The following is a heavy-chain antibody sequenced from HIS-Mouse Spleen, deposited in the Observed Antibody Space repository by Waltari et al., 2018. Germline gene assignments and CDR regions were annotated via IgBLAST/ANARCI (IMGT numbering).Heavy chain of an antibody. CDR2: IYYSGRT. V-gene: IGHV4-39*07. Sequence: QLQLQESGPGLVKPSETLSLTCTVSGGSISSSSYYWGWNRQPPGKGLEWIGSIYYSGRTYYTPSLKSRVTISVDTSKNQFSLKLSSVTAADTAVYYCAREIPYSSSWYDWYFDLWGRGTLVTVSS. CDR1: GGSISSSSYY. J-gene: IGHJ2*01. D-gene: IGHD6-13*01. CDR3: AREIPYSSSWYDWYFDL.